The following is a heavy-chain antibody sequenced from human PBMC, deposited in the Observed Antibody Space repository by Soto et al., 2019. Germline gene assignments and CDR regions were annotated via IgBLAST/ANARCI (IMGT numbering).Heavy chain of an antibody. CDR3: ARMSGSYYLGYFDC. J-gene: IGHJ4*02. D-gene: IGHD1-26*01. CDR1: GFTLSTYW. V-gene: IGHV3-7*03. CDR2: MNRDGSER. Sequence: GGTLGLSCEASGFTLSTYWMTWVRQVPGKGLEWVANMNRDGSERYYVDSVKGRFTIFRDNAKNSLYLQMNSLRAEDTAVYYCARMSGSYYLGYFDCRGQGILVTVSS.